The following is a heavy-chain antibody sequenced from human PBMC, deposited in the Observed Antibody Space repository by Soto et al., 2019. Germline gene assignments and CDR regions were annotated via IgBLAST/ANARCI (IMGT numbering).Heavy chain of an antibody. CDR2: ISAYNGNR. J-gene: IGHJ6*02. CDR3: ARERPGYCSSTSCYVYYYYGMDV. D-gene: IGHD2-2*01. V-gene: IGHV1-18*01. Sequence: ASVKVSCNASGYTFTSYGIIWVRQSPGQGLEWMGWISAYNGNRNYAQKLQGRVTMTTDTSTSTAYMELRSLRSDDTAVYYCARERPGYCSSTSCYVYYYYGMDVWGQGTTVTVSS. CDR1: GYTFTSYG.